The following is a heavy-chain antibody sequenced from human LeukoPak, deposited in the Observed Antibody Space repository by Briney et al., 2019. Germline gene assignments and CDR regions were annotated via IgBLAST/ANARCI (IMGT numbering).Heavy chain of an antibody. CDR2: IYSDGST. CDR3: VRDNGAAASI. CDR1: GFTVSSYY. V-gene: IGHV3-66*01. Sequence: GGSLRLSCAASGFTVSSYYMSWVGQAPGKGLEWVSVIYSDGSTYYADSVRGRFTISRNNSKNTLYLQVSSLRVEDTAVFYCVRDNGAAASIWGQGTLVTVSS. D-gene: IGHD6-13*01. J-gene: IGHJ4*02.